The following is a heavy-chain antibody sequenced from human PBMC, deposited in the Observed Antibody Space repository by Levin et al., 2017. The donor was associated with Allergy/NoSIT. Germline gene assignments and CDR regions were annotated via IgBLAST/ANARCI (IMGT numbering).Heavy chain of an antibody. J-gene: IGHJ6*02. D-gene: IGHD6-19*01. CDR2: INSDGSST. CDR1: GFTFSSYW. Sequence: GESLKISCAASGFTFSSYWMHWVRQAPGKGLVWVSRINSDGSSTSYADSVKGRFTISRDNAKNTLYLQMNSLRAEDTAVYYCARGHTHGYSSGWYLETGHYYGMDVWGQGTTVTVSS. V-gene: IGHV3-74*01. CDR3: ARGHTHGYSSGWYLETGHYYGMDV.